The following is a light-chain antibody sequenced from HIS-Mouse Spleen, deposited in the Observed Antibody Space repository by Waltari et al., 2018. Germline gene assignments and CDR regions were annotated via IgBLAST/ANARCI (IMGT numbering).Light chain of an antibody. J-gene: IGLJ3*02. V-gene: IGLV3-9*01. Sequence: SYELTQPLSVSVALGQTARITCGGNNIGSKSVHWYQQKPGQAPVLVIYRDSNRPSGIPERFSGSNSGNTATLTISRAQAGDEADYYCQVWDSSTWVFGGGTKLTVL. CDR1: NIGSKS. CDR2: RDS. CDR3: QVWDSSTWV.